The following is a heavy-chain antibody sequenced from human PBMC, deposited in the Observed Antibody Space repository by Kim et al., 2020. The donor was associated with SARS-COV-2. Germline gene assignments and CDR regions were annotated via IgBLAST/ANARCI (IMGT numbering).Heavy chain of an antibody. CDR2: ST. D-gene: IGHD6-6*01. V-gene: IGHV3-23*01. J-gene: IGHJ4*02. Sequence: STYYADSVKGRFTISRDNSKNTLYLQMNSLRAEDTAVYYCALTGAQLEDYWGQGTLVTVSS. CDR3: ALTGAQLEDY.